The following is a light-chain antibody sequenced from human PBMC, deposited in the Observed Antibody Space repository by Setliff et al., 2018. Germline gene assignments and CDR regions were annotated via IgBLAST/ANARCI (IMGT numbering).Light chain of an antibody. J-gene: IGLJ2*01. Sequence: AGYNVHWYKQLPGTAPKLLIYSNSNRPSGVPDRFSGSKSATSASLTITGLQGEDEADYYCQSYDNSLTTYVVFGGGTKVTVL. V-gene: IGLV1-40*01. CDR1: AGYN. CDR2: SNS. CDR3: QSYDNSLTTYVV.